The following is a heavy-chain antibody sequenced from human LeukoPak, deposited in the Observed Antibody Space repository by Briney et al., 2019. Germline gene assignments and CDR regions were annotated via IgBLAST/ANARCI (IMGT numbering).Heavy chain of an antibody. Sequence: PSETLSLTCTVSGGSISSYYWSWIRQPAGKGLEWIGRIYTSGSTTYNPSLKSRVTMSVDTSKSQFSLNLMSVTAADTAVYYCTRDTGTTGEVKFDPWGQGTLVTVSS. CDR3: TRDTGTTGEVKFDP. D-gene: IGHD4-17*01. CDR1: GGSISSYY. J-gene: IGHJ5*02. V-gene: IGHV4-4*07. CDR2: IYTSGST.